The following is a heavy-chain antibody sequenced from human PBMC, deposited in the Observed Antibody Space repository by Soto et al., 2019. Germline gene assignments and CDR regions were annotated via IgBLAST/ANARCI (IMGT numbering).Heavy chain of an antibody. CDR2: IKSKTDGGTT. Sequence: EVQLVESGGGLVKPGGSLRLSCAASGFTFSNAWMNWVRQAPGKGLEWVGRIKSKTDGGTTDYAAAVKGRFTISRDDSKNTLYLQMIRLKTEDTAVYYCTTGPSGGSCLDYWGQGTLVTVSS. CDR3: TTGPSGGSCLDY. J-gene: IGHJ4*02. CDR1: GFTFSNAW. D-gene: IGHD2-15*01. V-gene: IGHV3-15*07.